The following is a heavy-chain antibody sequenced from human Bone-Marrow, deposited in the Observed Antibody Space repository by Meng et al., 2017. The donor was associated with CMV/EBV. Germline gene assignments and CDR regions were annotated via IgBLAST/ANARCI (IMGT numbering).Heavy chain of an antibody. V-gene: IGHV4-31*03. Sequence: SETLSLTCTVSGGSISSDGYYWSWIRQHPGKGLEWIGYIYYSGSTYYNPSLKSRITIPVDTSKNQFSVKMTTVTAADTAVYYCSYTLTCYSVFDYWGQGTLVTVSS. CDR1: GGSISSDGYY. CDR2: IYYSGST. CDR3: SYTLTCYSVFDY. J-gene: IGHJ4*02. D-gene: IGHD3-9*01.